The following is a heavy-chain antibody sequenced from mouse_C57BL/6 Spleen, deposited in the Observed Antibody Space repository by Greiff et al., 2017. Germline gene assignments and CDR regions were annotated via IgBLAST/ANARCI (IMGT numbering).Heavy chain of an antibody. CDR1: GYTFTSYW. Sequence: QVQLQQPGAELVKPGASVKMSCKASGYTFTSYWITWVKQRPGQGLEWIGDIYPGSGSTNYNEKFKSKATLTVDPSSSTAYMQLSSLTSEDSAVYYCARGPLIYYDLYYAMDYWGQGTSVTVSS. CDR3: ARGPLIYYDLYYAMDY. V-gene: IGHV1-55*01. J-gene: IGHJ4*01. CDR2: IYPGSGST. D-gene: IGHD2-4*01.